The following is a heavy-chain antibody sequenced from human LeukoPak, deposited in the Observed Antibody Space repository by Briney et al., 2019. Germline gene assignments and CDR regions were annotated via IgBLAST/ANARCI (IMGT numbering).Heavy chain of an antibody. J-gene: IGHJ4*02. CDR2: IYYSGST. D-gene: IGHD3-10*01. CDR1: GGSISSYY. V-gene: IGHV4-59*01. Sequence: PSGTLSLTCTVSGGSISSYYWSWIRQPPGKGLEWIGYIYYSGSTNYNPSLKSRVTISVDTSKNQFSLKLSSVTAADTAVYYCARDREDYYGSGSYFDYWGQGTLVTVSS. CDR3: ARDREDYYGSGSYFDY.